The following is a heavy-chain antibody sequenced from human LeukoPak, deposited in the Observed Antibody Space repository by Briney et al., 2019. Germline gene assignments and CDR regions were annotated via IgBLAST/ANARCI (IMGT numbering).Heavy chain of an antibody. V-gene: IGHV1-2*06. D-gene: IGHD3-10*01. CDR3: AGDSRGVPGNWFDP. CDR2: INPNSGAT. J-gene: IGHJ5*02. Sequence: ASVKVSCKASGYTFTGYDMHWVRQAPGQGLEWMGRINPNSGATNYAQKFQGRVTMTRDTSISTAYMELSRLISDDTAVCYCAGDSRGVPGNWFDPWGQGTLVTVSS. CDR1: GYTFTGYD.